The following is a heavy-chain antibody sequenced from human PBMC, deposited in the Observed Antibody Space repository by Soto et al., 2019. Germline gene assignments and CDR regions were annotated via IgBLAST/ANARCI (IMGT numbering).Heavy chain of an antibody. V-gene: IGHV1-69*02. D-gene: IGHD2-8*02. Sequence: QVQLVQSGAEVKKPGSSVKVSCKASGGTFSRYTFTWVRQAPGQGLEWMGRIIPIVDIPNYAQKFQGRVTITADKPTSTAYRELSRRTSDDTAVYYCASHFTGVLVLGTSPPGGDNFGWDVWGQGPTVSVS. J-gene: IGHJ6*02. CDR2: IIPIVDIP. CDR1: GGTFSRYT. CDR3: ASHFTGVLVLGTSPPGGDNFGWDV.